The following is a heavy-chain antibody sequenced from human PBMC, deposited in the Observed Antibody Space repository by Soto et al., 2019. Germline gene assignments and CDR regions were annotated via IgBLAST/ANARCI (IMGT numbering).Heavy chain of an antibody. J-gene: IGHJ4*02. CDR1: GFSLSSTGGG. CDR2: INWNDDK. Sequence: ITLKESGPTLVKVTQTVTLTCTFSGFSLSSTGGGVGWIRQPPGKALEGLALINWNDDKRYNPSLKSRLTITKDTSKNQVVLTMTNMDPVDTAAYYCARSGHNSGFFYYDYWGQGTLVTVSS. CDR3: ARSGHNSGFFYYDY. V-gene: IGHV2-5*01. D-gene: IGHD3-22*01.